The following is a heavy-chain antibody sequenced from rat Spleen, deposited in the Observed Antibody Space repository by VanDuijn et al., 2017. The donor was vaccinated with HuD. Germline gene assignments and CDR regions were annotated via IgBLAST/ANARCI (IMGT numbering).Heavy chain of an antibody. CDR1: GYSITSSY. Sequence: EVQLQESGPGLVKPSQSFSLTCSVTGYSITSSYWGWIRKFPGNKMEWMGYISYSDNTRYNPSLKSRISITRDTSKNQFFLQLNSVTTEDTATYYCAKWGITYFDYWGQGVMVTVSS. CDR2: ISYSDNT. D-gene: IGHD1-1*01. CDR3: AKWGITYFDY. J-gene: IGHJ2*01. V-gene: IGHV3-1*01.